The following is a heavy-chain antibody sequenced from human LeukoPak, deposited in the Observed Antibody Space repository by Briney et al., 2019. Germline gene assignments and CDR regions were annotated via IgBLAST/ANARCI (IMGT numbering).Heavy chain of an antibody. CDR1: GFTFSSYG. J-gene: IGHJ4*02. V-gene: IGHV3-30*18. CDR2: ISYDGSNK. CDR3: ANSGASDY. D-gene: IGHD4-17*01. Sequence: GRSLRLSCAASGFTFSSYGMHWVRQAPGKGLEWVAVISYDGSNKYYADSVKGRFTISRDNSKNTLYLQMNSLRAEDTAVYYCANSGASDYWGQGTLVTVSS.